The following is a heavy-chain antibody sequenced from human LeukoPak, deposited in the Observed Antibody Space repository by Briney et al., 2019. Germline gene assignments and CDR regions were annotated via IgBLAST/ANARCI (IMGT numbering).Heavy chain of an antibody. D-gene: IGHD4-17*01. CDR3: VKEDHYGDYVQIDH. V-gene: IGHV3-23*01. J-gene: IGHJ4*02. Sequence: PGGSLRLSCAASGFSFGSSVMSWVRQAPGKGLEWVSAITADGGGTNHADPVKGRFTISRDNSKSTLYLQVNSLRAEDTAVYYCVKEDHYGDYVQIDHWGQGTLVTVSS. CDR1: GFSFGSSV. CDR2: ITADGGGT.